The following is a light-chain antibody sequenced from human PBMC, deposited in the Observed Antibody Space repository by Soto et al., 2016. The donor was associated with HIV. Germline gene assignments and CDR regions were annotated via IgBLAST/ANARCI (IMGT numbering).Light chain of an antibody. CDR1: SLTSHD. CDR2: GKD. Sequence: SSELTQDPAVSVALGQTVTITCQGDSLTSHDVTWYQQKPGQAPLLVIYGKDNRPSGIPDRFSGSSSGNTASLTITGAQAEDEADYYCNSRDSGVDHVVFGGGTKLTVL. CDR3: NSRDSGVDHVV. V-gene: IGLV3-19*01. J-gene: IGLJ3*02.